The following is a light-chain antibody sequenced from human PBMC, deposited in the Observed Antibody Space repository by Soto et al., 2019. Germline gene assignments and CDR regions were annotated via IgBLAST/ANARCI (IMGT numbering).Light chain of an antibody. CDR2: DAS. CDR3: QQYNSYPIT. Sequence: IQMTQYPSTLSASVGDRVTITCRASQSISSWLAWYQQKPGKAPKLLIYDASSLESGVPSRFSGSGSGTEFTLTISSLQPDDFATYYCQQYNSYPITFGQGTRLEVK. CDR1: QSISSW. V-gene: IGKV1-5*01. J-gene: IGKJ5*01.